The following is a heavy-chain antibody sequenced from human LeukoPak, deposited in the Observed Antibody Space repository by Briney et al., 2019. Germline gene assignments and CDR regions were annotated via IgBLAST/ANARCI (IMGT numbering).Heavy chain of an antibody. CDR1: GGSISSYY. D-gene: IGHD2-2*03. CDR2: INHSGST. V-gene: IGHV4-34*01. CDR3: ARGPGYCSSTSCYLGFDP. J-gene: IGHJ5*02. Sequence: LETLSLTCTVSGGSISSYYWSWIRQPPGKGLEWIGEINHSGSTNYNPSLKSRVTISVDTSKNQFSLKLSSVTAADTAVYYCARGPGYCSSTSCYLGFDPWGQGTLVTVSS.